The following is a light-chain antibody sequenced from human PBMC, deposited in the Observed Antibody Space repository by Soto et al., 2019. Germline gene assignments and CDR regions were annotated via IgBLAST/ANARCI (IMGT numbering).Light chain of an antibody. CDR2: DVS. J-gene: IGKJ1*01. CDR3: QQYHHYAT. Sequence: DIHMTQAPSTLSASVGDRVTITCRASQSINAWLAWYQQKPGKAPKLLIYDVSTLDSGVPSRFSGSASGTEFTLTISNLDSDDFASYSCQQYHHYATLGQGTCVDIK. V-gene: IGKV1-5*01. CDR1: QSINAW.